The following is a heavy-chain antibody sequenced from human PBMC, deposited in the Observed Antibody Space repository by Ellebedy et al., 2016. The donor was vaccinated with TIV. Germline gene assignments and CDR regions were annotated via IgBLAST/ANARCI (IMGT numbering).Heavy chain of an antibody. CDR3: VEDEGPGGAEH. V-gene: IGHV3-9*01. CDR2: FFWRTSIV. J-gene: IGHJ4*02. D-gene: IGHD1-14*01. CDR1: GSTFEDNA. Sequence: GGSLRLSXSAPGSTFEDNAIHWVRQAPGKGLEWVSGFFWRTSIVDYADSVKGRFTFSRANAKNSLYLQMNSLRPEDTALYYCVEDEGPGGAEHWGQGTLVTVSS.